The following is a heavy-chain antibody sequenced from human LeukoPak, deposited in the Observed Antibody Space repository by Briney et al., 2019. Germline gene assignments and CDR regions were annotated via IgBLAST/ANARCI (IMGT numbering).Heavy chain of an antibody. Sequence: GGSLRLSCAVSGFTFSSYAMSWVRQAPGKGLEWVSAISGSGGSTYYADSVKGRFTISRDNSKNTLYLQMNSPRAEDTAVYYCAKDPGHLTFGWDYWGQGTLVTVSS. D-gene: IGHD3-10*01. CDR1: GFTFSSYA. CDR2: ISGSGGST. CDR3: AKDPGHLTFGWDY. V-gene: IGHV3-23*01. J-gene: IGHJ4*02.